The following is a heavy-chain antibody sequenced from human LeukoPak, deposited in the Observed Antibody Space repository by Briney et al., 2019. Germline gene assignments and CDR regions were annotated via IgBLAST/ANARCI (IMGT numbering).Heavy chain of an antibody. D-gene: IGHD6-25*01. CDR2: ISGGSSHM. CDR3: ARAFPPLRTSAAGDF. Sequence: KAGGSLRLSCTASAFTFSDYDMNWVRLAAGKGLEWVSSISGGSSHMYYTDSAKGRFTTSRDNAKNSLYLQMNSLRAEDTAVYYCARAFPPLRTSAAGDFWGQGTLVTVS. J-gene: IGHJ4*02. CDR1: AFTFSDYD. V-gene: IGHV3-21*06.